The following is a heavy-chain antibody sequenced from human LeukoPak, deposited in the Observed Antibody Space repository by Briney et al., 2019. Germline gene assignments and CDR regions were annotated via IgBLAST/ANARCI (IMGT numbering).Heavy chain of an antibody. J-gene: IGHJ4*02. CDR3: ARDFLGGATKLGPASKGRYFDY. Sequence: ASVKVSCKASGYTFTSYYMHWVRQAPGQGLEWMGIINPSGGSTSYAQKFQGRVTMTRDTSTSTVYMELSSLRSEDTAVYYCARDFLGGATKLGPASKGRYFDYWGQGTLVTVSS. D-gene: IGHD1-26*01. CDR2: INPSGGST. V-gene: IGHV1-46*01. CDR1: GYTFTSYY.